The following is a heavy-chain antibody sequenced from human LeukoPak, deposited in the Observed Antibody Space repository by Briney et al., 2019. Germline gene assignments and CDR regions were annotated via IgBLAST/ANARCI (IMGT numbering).Heavy chain of an antibody. CDR3: ARLTAAAGTWYYGMDV. CDR2: INQSGST. Sequence: TVSLTFAGCVGSYGGYYWRWLRQPPCREVAWMGDINQSGSTNYNPSRKRRVTISVDTSKNQFSLKLSSVTAADTAVYYCARLTAAAGTWYYGMDVWGKGTTVTVSS. J-gene: IGHJ6*04. V-gene: IGHV4-34*01. D-gene: IGHD6-13*01. CDR1: VGSYGGYY.